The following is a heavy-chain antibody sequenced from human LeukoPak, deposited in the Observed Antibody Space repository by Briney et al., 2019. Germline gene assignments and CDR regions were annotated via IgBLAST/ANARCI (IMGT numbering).Heavy chain of an antibody. V-gene: IGHV4-39*07. CDR2: IYFSGST. CDR1: GDSISSANYY. J-gene: IGHJ4*02. Sequence: SEALSLTCTVSGDSISSANYYWGWVRQPPGKGLECIGSIYFSGSTYYNPYLKSRITISVETSKVQFSLKLSSVTAADTAVYYCARDSCSSTSCRTKFDNWGQGTLVTVSS. D-gene: IGHD2-2*01. CDR3: ARDSCSSTSCRTKFDN.